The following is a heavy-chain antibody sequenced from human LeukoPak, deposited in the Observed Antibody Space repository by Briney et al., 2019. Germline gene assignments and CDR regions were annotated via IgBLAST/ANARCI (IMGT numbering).Heavy chain of an antibody. CDR1: GFTFSSNW. V-gene: IGHV3-7*01. J-gene: IGHJ4*02. CDR3: ARGTAGYHSSYFDY. CDR2: IKPDGSAQ. D-gene: IGHD3-16*02. Sequence: GGSLRLSCATSGFTFSSNWMSWVRHVPGRGLDWVANIKPDGSAQYYAASVKGRFTVSRDNAKNSLYLQMNSLRVEDTAVYYCARGTAGYHSSYFDYWGQGTLVTVSS.